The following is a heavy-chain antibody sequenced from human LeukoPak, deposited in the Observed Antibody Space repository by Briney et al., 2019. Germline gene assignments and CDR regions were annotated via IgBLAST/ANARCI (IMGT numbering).Heavy chain of an antibody. Sequence: SETLSLTCAVYGGSFSGYYWSWIRQPPGKGLEWIGEINHGGSTNYNPSLKSRVTISVDTSKNQFSLKLSSVTAADTAVYYCAILLLSGSYPKGYYYYYGMDVWGQGTTVTVSS. J-gene: IGHJ6*02. V-gene: IGHV4-34*01. D-gene: IGHD3-10*01. CDR2: INHGGST. CDR3: AILLLSGSYPKGYYYYYGMDV. CDR1: GGSFSGYY.